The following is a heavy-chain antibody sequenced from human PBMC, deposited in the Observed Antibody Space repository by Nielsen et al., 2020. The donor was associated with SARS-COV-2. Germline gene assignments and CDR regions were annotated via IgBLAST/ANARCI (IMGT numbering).Heavy chain of an antibody. CDR2: ISYSGETT. D-gene: IGHD4-17*01. J-gene: IGHJ4*02. CDR3: AKNRRDYGDYGDFDY. V-gene: IGHV3-23*01. Sequence: GESLKISCAASRNYAMSWVRQAPGKGLEWVSAISYSGETTYYADSVKGRFTVSRDNSKNTLYLQMNSLGVEDTAVYYCAKNRRDYGDYGDFDYWGQGILVTVAS. CDR1: RNYA.